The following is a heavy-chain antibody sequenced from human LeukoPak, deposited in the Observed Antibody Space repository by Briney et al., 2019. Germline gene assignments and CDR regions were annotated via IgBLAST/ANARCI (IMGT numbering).Heavy chain of an antibody. J-gene: IGHJ4*02. CDR3: AKDGGRTYYYDSSGYYFRY. CDR1: GFTFSSHA. V-gene: IGHV3-23*01. D-gene: IGHD3-22*01. CDR2: ISGSGGST. Sequence: GGSLRLSCAASGFTFSSHAMSWVRQAPGKGLEWVSAISGSGGSTYYADSVKGRFTISRDNSKNTLYLQMNSLRAEDTAVYYCAKDGGRTYYYDSSGYYFRYWGQGTLVTVSS.